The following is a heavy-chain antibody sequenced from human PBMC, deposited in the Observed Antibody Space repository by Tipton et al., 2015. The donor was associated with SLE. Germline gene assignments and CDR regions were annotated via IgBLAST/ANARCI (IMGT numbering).Heavy chain of an antibody. D-gene: IGHD3-9*01. V-gene: IGHV4-4*07. CDR3: ARDPEGYLDWSTSGYFDF. CDR2: LYTSGST. J-gene: IGHJ4*02. CDR1: GGSISNHH. Sequence: TLSLTCTVSGGSISNHHWSWIRQSAGNRLEWIGRLYTSGSTNYKPSLQSRASMSLDRSKNQFSLKVSSVTAADTAIYCCARDPEGYLDWSTSGYFDFWGQGSVVTVSS.